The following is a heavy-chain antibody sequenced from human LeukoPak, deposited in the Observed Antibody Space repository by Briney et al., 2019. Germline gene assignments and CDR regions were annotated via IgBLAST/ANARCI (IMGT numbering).Heavy chain of an antibody. J-gene: IGHJ4*02. CDR3: ARSPRGGTKTYFDY. CDR1: GGPISNYY. CDR2: IYYSGST. D-gene: IGHD1-14*01. V-gene: IGHV4-59*01. Sequence: SETLSLTCTVSGGPISNYYWSWVRQPPGKGLEWIGYIYYSGSTNYNPSLKSRVTISVDTSKNQFSLRLSSVTAADTAVYYCARSPRGGTKTYFDYWGQGTLVTVSP.